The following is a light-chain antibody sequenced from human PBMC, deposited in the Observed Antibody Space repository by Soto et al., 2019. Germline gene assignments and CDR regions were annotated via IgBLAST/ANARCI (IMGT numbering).Light chain of an antibody. Sequence: EIVLAQSPGTLSLSPGERATLSCRASQSVHSNFLAWYQHKPGQAPRLLIYGASSRATGIADRFSGSVSGRDFTLTISRLEPEDFVVYYCHQYGASPLTFGGGTKVEIK. J-gene: IGKJ4*01. CDR1: QSVHSNF. V-gene: IGKV3-20*01. CDR3: HQYGASPLT. CDR2: GAS.